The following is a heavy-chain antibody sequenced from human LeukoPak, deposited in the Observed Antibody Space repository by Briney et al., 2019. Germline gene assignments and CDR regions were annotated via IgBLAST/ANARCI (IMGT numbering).Heavy chain of an antibody. CDR3: ARDGEGVAISVNYWFDP. V-gene: IGHV1-8*01. D-gene: IGHD3-10*01. Sequence: ASVKVSCRASGFKFTSYDINWVRQASGQGLEWMGWMNPNNGNTGYAQKFQGRVTMTRDTSTSTAYMELRDLRSEDTAVYYCARDGEGVAISVNYWFDPWGQGTLVTVSS. CDR1: GFKFTSYD. J-gene: IGHJ5*02. CDR2: MNPNNGNT.